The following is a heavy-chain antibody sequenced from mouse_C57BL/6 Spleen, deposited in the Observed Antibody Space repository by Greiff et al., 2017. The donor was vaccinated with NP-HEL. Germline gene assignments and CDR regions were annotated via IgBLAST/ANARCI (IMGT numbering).Heavy chain of an antibody. J-gene: IGHJ1*03. CDR2: IYPGSGST. CDR1: GYTFTSYW. Sequence: QVQLQQPGAELVKPGASVKMSCKASGYTFTSYWITWVKQRPGQGLEWIGDIYPGSGSTNYNEKFKSKATLTVDTSSSTAYMQLSSLTSEDSAVYYCARPYYDGYYLEYFDVWGTGTTVTVSS. V-gene: IGHV1-55*01. CDR3: ARPYYDGYYLEYFDV. D-gene: IGHD2-3*01.